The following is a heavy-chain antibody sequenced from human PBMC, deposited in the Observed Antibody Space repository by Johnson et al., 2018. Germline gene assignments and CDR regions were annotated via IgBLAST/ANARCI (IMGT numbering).Heavy chain of an antibody. D-gene: IGHD3-22*01. CDR2: IRSKTTSYAT. Sequence: VQSGGSLKLSCAASGFTFSGSAMHWVRQASGKGLEWLGRIRSKTTSYATVYGASVKGRFTISRDDSKNTAYRQMNSLKTEETAVYYFSPFYSDGSGFDTFEVWGQGTMVTVSS. J-gene: IGHJ3*01. V-gene: IGHV3-73*01. CDR3: SPFYSDGSGFDTFEV. CDR1: GFTFSGSA.